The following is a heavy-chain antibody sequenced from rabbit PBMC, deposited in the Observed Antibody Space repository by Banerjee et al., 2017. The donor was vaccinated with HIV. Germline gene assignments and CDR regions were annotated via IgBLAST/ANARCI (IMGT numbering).Heavy chain of an antibody. CDR1: GFDFSSDYW. D-gene: IGHD1-1*01. Sequence: QQQLEESGGGLVKPEGSLTLTCKASGFDFSSDYWICWVRQAPGKGLEWIACIYNGDGSTYYASWVNGRFTISRSTSLNTVTLQMTSLTAADTATYFCATKVGGGSGWIYGMDLWGQGTLVTVS. V-gene: IGHV1S47*01. CDR2: IYNGDGST. J-gene: IGHJ6*01. CDR3: ATKVGGGSGWIYGMDL.